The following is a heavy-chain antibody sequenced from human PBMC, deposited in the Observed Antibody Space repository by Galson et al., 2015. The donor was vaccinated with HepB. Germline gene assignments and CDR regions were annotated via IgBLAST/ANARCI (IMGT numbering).Heavy chain of an antibody. CDR3: ARDMRGGCSTTTCSLLDY. Sequence: SCAASGFTFSSYAMSWVRQAPGKGLEWVSGISGSGGSTYYADSVKGRFTISRDNSKDTLYLEMNSLRAGDTAVYYCARDMRGGCSTTTCSLLDYWGQGTQVTVSS. CDR1: GFTFSSYA. CDR2: ISGSGGST. D-gene: IGHD2-2*01. V-gene: IGHV3-23*01. J-gene: IGHJ4*02.